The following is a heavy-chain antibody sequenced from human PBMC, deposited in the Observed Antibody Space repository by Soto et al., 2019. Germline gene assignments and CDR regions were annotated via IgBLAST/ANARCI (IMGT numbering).Heavy chain of an antibody. CDR1: GFTFSSYV. CDR3: AKISSDSSGQHFDY. D-gene: IGHD3-22*01. Sequence: EVQLLESGGGLVQPGGSLRLSCATSGFTFSSYVMSWVRQAPGKGLEWVSAISGSGGSTYYADSVKGRFTISRDNSKNTLYLQMNSLRAEDTAVYYCAKISSDSSGQHFDYWGQGTLVTVSS. J-gene: IGHJ4*02. CDR2: ISGSGGST. V-gene: IGHV3-23*01.